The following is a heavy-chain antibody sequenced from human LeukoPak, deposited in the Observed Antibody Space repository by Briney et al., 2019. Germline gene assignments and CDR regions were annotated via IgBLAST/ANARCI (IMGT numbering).Heavy chain of an antibody. D-gene: IGHD6-6*01. Sequence: GGSLRLSCAVPGFTFSSYAMSWVRQAPGKGLEWVSAISGSGGSTYYADSVKGRFTISRDNSKNTLYLQMNSLRAEDTAVYYCAKSPYSSSSGGASDYWGQGTLVTVSS. CDR1: GFTFSSYA. V-gene: IGHV3-23*01. CDR2: ISGSGGST. J-gene: IGHJ4*02. CDR3: AKSPYSSSSGGASDY.